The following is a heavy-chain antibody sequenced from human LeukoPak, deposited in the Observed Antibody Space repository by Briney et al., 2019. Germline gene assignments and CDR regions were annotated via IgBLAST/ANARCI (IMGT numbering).Heavy chain of an antibody. Sequence: SETLSLTCTVSGGSISSSSYYWGWLRQPPGKGLEWIGSIYYSGSTYYNPSLKSRVTISVDTSKNQFSLKLSSVTAADTAVYYCARHRQQLVPTEFDPWGQGTLVTVSS. V-gene: IGHV4-39*01. CDR2: IYYSGST. J-gene: IGHJ5*02. CDR3: ARHRQQLVPTEFDP. CDR1: GGSISSSSYY. D-gene: IGHD6-13*01.